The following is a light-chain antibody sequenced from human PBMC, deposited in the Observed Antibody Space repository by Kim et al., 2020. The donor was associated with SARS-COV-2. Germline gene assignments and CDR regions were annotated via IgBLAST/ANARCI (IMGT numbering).Light chain of an antibody. CDR2: AAS. CDR1: QSISAY. J-gene: IGKJ2*01. Sequence: SASVGDRVTITCRASQSISAYLNWYQQRLGEAPKLLIYAASNLQPGVPSRFSGSGSGTDFTLSISSLQLEDFGAYYCQQSFGTPYTFGQGTKLEIK. V-gene: IGKV1-39*01. CDR3: QQSFGTPYT.